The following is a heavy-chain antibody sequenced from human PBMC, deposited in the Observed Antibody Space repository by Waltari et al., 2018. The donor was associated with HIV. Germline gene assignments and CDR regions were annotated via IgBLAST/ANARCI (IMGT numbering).Heavy chain of an antibody. D-gene: IGHD6-13*01. CDR1: GFTCSSSW. J-gene: IGHJ4*02. CDR3: ARRQQLTD. V-gene: IGHV3-7*01. CDR2: IKGDGSEL. Sequence: EVRLVESGGGLVQPGGSLRLSCAASGFTCSSSWMTWVRQAPGGGVEGVSNIKGDGSELIYVDSVKGRFTISRDNAKNYMYLQRDSLGAEDTAVYYCARRQQLTDWGQGTLVTVSS.